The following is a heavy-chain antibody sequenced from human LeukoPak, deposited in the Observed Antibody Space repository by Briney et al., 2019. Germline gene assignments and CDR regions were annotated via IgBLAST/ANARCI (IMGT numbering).Heavy chain of an antibody. Sequence: PGGSLRLSCAASGFTFSSYGMSWVRQAPGKGLEWVSAISGSGGSTYYADSVKGRFTISRDNSKNTLYLQMNSLRAEDTAVYYCAKERDFWSGTQYYFDYWGQGTLVTVSS. CDR3: AKERDFWSGTQYYFDY. J-gene: IGHJ4*02. CDR2: ISGSGGST. V-gene: IGHV3-23*01. D-gene: IGHD3-3*01. CDR1: GFTFSSYG.